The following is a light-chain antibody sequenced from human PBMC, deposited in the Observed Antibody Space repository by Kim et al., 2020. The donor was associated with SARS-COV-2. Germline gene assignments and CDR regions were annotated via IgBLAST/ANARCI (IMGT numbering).Light chain of an antibody. Sequence: QSALTQPASVSGSPGQSITISCTGTSSDVGSFNLVSWYQQHPGKAPKLMIYEVSKRPSGVSDRFSGSKSGNTASLTISGLQTEDEADYYCSSYTNSYTAVFGGGTQLIVL. CDR2: EVS. CDR1: SSDVGSFNL. J-gene: IGLJ7*01. CDR3: SSYTNSYTAV. V-gene: IGLV2-23*02.